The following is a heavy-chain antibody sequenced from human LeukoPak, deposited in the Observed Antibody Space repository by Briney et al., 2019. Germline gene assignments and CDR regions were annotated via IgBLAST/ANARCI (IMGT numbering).Heavy chain of an antibody. CDR2: IYYSGST. D-gene: IGHD1-1*01. CDR1: GGSISSYY. CDR3: ARPVPSRLGWFDP. Sequence: SETLSLTCTVSGGSISSYYWSWIRRPAGKGLEWIGTIYYSGSTYYNPSLKSRVTISVDTSKNQFSLKLTSVTAADTAVYYCARPVPSRLGWFDPWGQGTLVTVSS. V-gene: IGHV4-59*05. J-gene: IGHJ5*02.